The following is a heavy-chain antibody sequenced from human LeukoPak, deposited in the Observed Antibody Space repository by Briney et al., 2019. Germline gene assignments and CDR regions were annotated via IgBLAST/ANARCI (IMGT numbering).Heavy chain of an antibody. CDR3: ARERCISTSCSHGMDV. J-gene: IGHJ6*02. CDR2: INSDGSSA. V-gene: IGHV3-74*01. D-gene: IGHD2-2*01. Sequence: SGGSLRLSCAASGFTFSNFWMNWVRHTPGKGLVWVSRINSDGSSAAYADSVRGRFTISRDNAKNTLYVQMNSLRAEDTAVYYCARERCISTSCSHGMDVWGQGTTVTVSS. CDR1: GFTFSNFW.